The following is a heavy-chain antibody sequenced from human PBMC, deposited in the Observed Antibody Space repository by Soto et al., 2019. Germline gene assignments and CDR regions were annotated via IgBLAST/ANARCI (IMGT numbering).Heavy chain of an antibody. CDR3: AREYSSGWTFDY. V-gene: IGHV3-23*01. CDR1: GCTFSSYA. J-gene: IGHJ4*02. CDR2: ISGSGGST. D-gene: IGHD6-19*01. Sequence: PGGSLRLSCAASGCTFSSYAMSWVRQAPGKGLEWVSAISGSGGSTYYADSVKGRFTISRDNSKNTLYLQMNSLRAEDTAMYYCAREYSSGWTFDYWGLGTLVTVSS.